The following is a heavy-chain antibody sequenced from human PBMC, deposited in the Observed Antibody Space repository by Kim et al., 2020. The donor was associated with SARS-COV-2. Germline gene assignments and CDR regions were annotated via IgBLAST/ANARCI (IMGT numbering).Heavy chain of an antibody. V-gene: IGHV3-48*03. Sequence: GGSLRLSCTASGFTFSSYEFNWVRQAPGKGLEWLSYISSSGSAVYYADSVKGRFSMSRDNVRKLVYLEMNNVGAEDTAVYYCASNGGDFFDYWGQGTLVTVPS. D-gene: IGHD3-16*01. J-gene: IGHJ4*02. CDR2: ISSSGSAV. CDR3: ASNGGDFFDY. CDR1: GFTFSSYE.